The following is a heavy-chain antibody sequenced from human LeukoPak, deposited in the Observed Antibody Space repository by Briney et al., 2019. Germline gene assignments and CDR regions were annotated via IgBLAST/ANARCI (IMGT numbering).Heavy chain of an antibody. CDR1: GYTFTSYD. V-gene: IGHV1-8*01. Sequence: ASVKVSCKASGYTFTSYDINWVRQATGQGLEGMGWMNPNRGNTGYAQELQGRVTMPRNTSISTAYMELSSLRSEDTAVYYCARSHDSSASDAFDIWGQGTMVTVSS. J-gene: IGHJ3*02. D-gene: IGHD3-22*01. CDR2: MNPNRGNT. CDR3: ARSHDSSASDAFDI.